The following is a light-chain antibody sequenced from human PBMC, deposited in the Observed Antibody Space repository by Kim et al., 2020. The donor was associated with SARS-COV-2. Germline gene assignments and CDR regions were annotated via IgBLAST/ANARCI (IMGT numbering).Light chain of an antibody. CDR1: QFVSRY. V-gene: IGKV3-11*01. Sequence: EIVLTQSPATLSLSPGERATLSCRASQFVSRYVAWYQQKPGQAPRLLIYDASNRATGIPARFSGSGSGTDFTLTISSLEPEDFAVYYCQQSSNSPPWTFGQGTKVDIK. CDR2: DAS. CDR3: QQSSNSPPWT. J-gene: IGKJ1*01.